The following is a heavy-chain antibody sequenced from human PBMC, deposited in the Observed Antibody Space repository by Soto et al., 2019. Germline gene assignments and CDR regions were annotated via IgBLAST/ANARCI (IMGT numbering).Heavy chain of an antibody. CDR3: ASYSDSSGPTFDY. CDR1: GGSISTGDYY. CDR2: IYYSGTT. Sequence: QVQLQESGPGLVKPSQTLSLTCTVSGGSISTGDYYWSWIRQPPGKGLEWIAYIYYSGTTYYNPSLKSRATMSVDTAKNQFSLRLSSVTAADTAVYYCASYSDSSGPTFDYWGQGTLVTVSS. J-gene: IGHJ4*02. V-gene: IGHV4-30-4*01. D-gene: IGHD3-22*01.